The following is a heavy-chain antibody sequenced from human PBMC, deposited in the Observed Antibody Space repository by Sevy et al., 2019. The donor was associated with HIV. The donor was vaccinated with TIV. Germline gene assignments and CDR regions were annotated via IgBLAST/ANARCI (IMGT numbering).Heavy chain of an antibody. V-gene: IGHV3-23*01. CDR2: ISGSGGTS. CDR3: AKSGGYSTCWYFDY. D-gene: IGHD6-19*01. J-gene: IGHJ4*02. Sequence: GGSLRLSCAASDFTFSSYAMGWVRQAPGKGLEWVSAISGSGGTSYYADSVKGRFTLSRDTSKNTLSLQMNSLRADDTAVYYCAKSGGYSTCWYFDYWGQGTLVTVSS. CDR1: DFTFSSYA.